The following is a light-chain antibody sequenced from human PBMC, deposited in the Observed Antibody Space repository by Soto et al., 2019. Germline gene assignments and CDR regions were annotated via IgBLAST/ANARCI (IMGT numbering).Light chain of an antibody. CDR1: QSLVYSDGNTY. Sequence: DVVLTQTPLSSPVTLGQPASISCRSSQSLVYSDGNTYLRWLQQRPGQPPRLLIYQISNRFSGVPDRFSGSGASTDFTLKISRLEAEDVGVYYCMQCAHFPRTFGQGTKLEI. CDR2: QIS. V-gene: IGKV2-24*01. CDR3: MQCAHFPRT. J-gene: IGKJ1*01.